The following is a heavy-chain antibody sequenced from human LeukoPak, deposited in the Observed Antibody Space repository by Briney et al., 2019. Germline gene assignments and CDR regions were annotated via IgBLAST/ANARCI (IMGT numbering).Heavy chain of an antibody. CDR3: AKGGGDGYNWGYYFDY. CDR1: GFTFSSYV. J-gene: IGHJ4*02. V-gene: IGHV3-23*01. D-gene: IGHD5-24*01. Sequence: GGSLRLSCAASGFTFSSYVMSWVRQAPGKGLEWVSDISGSGGSTYYTDSVKGRFTISRDNSKNTLYLQMNSLRAEDTAVYYCAKGGGDGYNWGYYFDYWGQGTLVTVSS. CDR2: ISGSGGST.